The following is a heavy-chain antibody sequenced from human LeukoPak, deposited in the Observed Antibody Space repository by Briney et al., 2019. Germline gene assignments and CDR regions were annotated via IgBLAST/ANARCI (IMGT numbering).Heavy chain of an antibody. CDR2: ISSSSSSYI. CDR1: GFTFSSYS. V-gene: IGHV3-21*01. J-gene: IGHJ6*02. D-gene: IGHD2-2*01. CDR3: ARDMVDIVVVPLYGMDV. Sequence: GGSLRLACAASGFTFSSYSMNWVRQAPGKGLEWVSSISSSSSSYIYYADSVKGRFTISRDNAKNSLYLQMNSLRAEDTAVYYCARDMVDIVVVPLYGMDVWGQGTTVTVSS.